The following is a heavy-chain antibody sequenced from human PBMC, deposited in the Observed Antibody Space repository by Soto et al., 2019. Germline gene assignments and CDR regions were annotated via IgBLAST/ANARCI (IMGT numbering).Heavy chain of an antibody. CDR1: GYTFISYG. Sequence: QLVQSGAEVKKPGSSVKVSCKASGYTFISYGIGWVRQVPGQGLEWMGWITTHNDNTNYAQQFQGRVTFTTDTSTSTAYMELRDLTSDDTAVYYCARVYSSGWKGLGYWGQGTLVTVSS. CDR3: ARVYSSGWKGLGY. V-gene: IGHV1-18*01. D-gene: IGHD6-19*01. J-gene: IGHJ4*02. CDR2: ITTHNDNT.